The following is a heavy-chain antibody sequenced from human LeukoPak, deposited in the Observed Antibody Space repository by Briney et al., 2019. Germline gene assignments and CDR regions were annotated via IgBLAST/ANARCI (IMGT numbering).Heavy chain of an antibody. V-gene: IGHV3-7*01. CDR1: GFTFSSYW. D-gene: IGHD3-10*01. CDR3: ARDPAYYGSGSLDY. Sequence: GGSLRLSCAASGFTFSSYWMSWVRQAPGKGLEWVANIEQDGSEKYYVDSVKGRFTISRDNAKNSLYLQMNSLRAEDTAVYYCARDPAYYGSGSLDYWGQGTLVTVSS. CDR2: IEQDGSEK. J-gene: IGHJ4*02.